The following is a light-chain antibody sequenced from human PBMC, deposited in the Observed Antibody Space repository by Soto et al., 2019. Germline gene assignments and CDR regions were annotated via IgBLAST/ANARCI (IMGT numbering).Light chain of an antibody. CDR3: CSYAATYYV. J-gene: IGLJ1*01. V-gene: IGLV2-11*01. Sequence: QSALTQPRSVSGSPGQSVTISCTGTTSDVGSYKYVSWYQQYPGKAPKLMIRDVTERPSAVPDRFSGSKSGNTASLTISGLQAEDEADYYFCSYAATYYVFGTGTKLTVL. CDR1: TSDVGSYKY. CDR2: DVT.